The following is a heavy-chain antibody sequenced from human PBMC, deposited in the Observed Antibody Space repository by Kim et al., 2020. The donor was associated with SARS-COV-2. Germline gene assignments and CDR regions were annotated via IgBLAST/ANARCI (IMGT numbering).Heavy chain of an antibody. CDR1: GFTFGDYY. D-gene: IGHD1-7*01. CDR3: AKGGSWNYDAFDY. V-gene: IGHV3-11*06. Sequence: GGSLRLSCAATGFTFGDYYMVWVRQAPGKGLEWLSFISSGGSHTNYADSVKGRFTISRDNSNNSMFLQMNTLRGEDTAVYYCAKGGSWNYDAFDYWGQGT. CDR2: ISSGGSHT. J-gene: IGHJ4*02.